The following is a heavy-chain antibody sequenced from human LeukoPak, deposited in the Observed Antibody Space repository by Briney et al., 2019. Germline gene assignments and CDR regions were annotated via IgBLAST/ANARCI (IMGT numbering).Heavy chain of an antibody. CDR3: ARSKWGYSGYDFAFDI. V-gene: IGHV4-39*07. D-gene: IGHD5-12*01. Sequence: SETLSLTCTVSGGSISSSSYYWGWIRQPPGKGLEWIGSIYYSGSTYYNPSLKSRVTISVDTSKNQFSLKLSSVTAADTAVYYCARSKWGYSGYDFAFDIWGQGTMVTVSS. CDR1: GGSISSSSYY. CDR2: IYYSGST. J-gene: IGHJ3*02.